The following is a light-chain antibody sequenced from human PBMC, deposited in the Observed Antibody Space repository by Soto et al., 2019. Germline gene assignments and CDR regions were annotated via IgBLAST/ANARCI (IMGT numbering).Light chain of an antibody. V-gene: IGKV3-20*01. CDR1: QTVRNNY. CDR3: QQLSSYPLT. CDR2: DAS. Sequence: EFLLPQSPGTLSLSPGERATLSCRASQTVRNNYLAWYQQKPGQAPRLLIYDASSRATGIPDRFSGSGSGTDFTLTISRXEPGDFAVYYCQQLSSYPLTFGGGTNVDTK. J-gene: IGKJ4*01.